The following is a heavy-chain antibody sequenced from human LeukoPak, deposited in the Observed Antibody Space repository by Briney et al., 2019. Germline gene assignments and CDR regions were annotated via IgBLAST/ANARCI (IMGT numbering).Heavy chain of an antibody. Sequence: SETLSLTCTVSGGSISSYYWSWIRQPAGKGLEWIGRIYTSGSTNYNPSLKSRVTMSVDTSKNQFSLKLSSVTAADTAVYYCARQEANYYDSSGYYYPVQGPYFDYWGQGTLVTVSS. CDR3: ARQEANYYDSSGYYYPVQGPYFDY. CDR2: IYTSGST. D-gene: IGHD3-22*01. V-gene: IGHV4-4*07. J-gene: IGHJ4*02. CDR1: GGSISSYY.